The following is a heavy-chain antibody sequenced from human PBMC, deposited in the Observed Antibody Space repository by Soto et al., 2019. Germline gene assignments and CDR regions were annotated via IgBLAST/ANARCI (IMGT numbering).Heavy chain of an antibody. V-gene: IGHV3-53*01. Sequence: GGSLRLSCAASGFTVSSNYMSWVRQAPGKGLEWVSVIYSGGSTYYADSVKGRFTISRDNSKNTLYLQMNSLRAEDTAVYYCARSIAVAGPYYFDYWGQGTLVTVSS. D-gene: IGHD6-19*01. J-gene: IGHJ4*02. CDR1: GFTVSSNY. CDR3: ARSIAVAGPYYFDY. CDR2: IYSGGST.